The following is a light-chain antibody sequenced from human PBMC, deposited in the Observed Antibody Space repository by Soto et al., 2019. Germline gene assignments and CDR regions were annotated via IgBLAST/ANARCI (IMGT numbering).Light chain of an antibody. CDR2: GAS. CDR1: QSVSSSY. J-gene: IGKJ1*01. Sequence: EIVLTQSPGTLSLSPGERATLSCRASQSVSSSYLAWYQQTPGQAPRLLIYGASSRATGIPDRFSGSGSGTDFTLTISRLEPEDFAVYYCQQYDSSPVTFVQGTKVEIK. V-gene: IGKV3-20*01. CDR3: QQYDSSPVT.